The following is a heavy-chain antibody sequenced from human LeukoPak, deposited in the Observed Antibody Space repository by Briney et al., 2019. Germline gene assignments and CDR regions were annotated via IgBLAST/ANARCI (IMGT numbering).Heavy chain of an antibody. CDR2: IHPNNGDT. CDR1: GYTFTGYY. Sequence: GASVKVSCKASGYTFTGYYMHWVRQAPGQGLEWMEWIHPNNGDTHYAQKFQGTVTMTRDTSISTAYMELSSLRSDDTAVYYCARGVAGVYFYYYMDVWGKGTTVTVSS. V-gene: IGHV1-2*02. D-gene: IGHD1-14*01. CDR3: ARGVAGVYFYYYMDV. J-gene: IGHJ6*03.